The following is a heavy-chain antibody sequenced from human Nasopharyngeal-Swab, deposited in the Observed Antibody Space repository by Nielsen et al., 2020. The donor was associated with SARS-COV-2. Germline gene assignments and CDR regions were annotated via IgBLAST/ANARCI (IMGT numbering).Heavy chain of an antibody. CDR3: ARNAFEH. CDR2: INQDESEK. V-gene: IGHV3-7*03. CDR1: GFTFSTYW. Sequence: GESLKISCAASGFTFSTYWMSWVRQAPGKGLEWVANINQDESEKSYVDSVRGRFTVSRDNAKNSLFLQMNSLGVEDTAVYYCARNAFEHWGQGTVVTVSS. J-gene: IGHJ3*01.